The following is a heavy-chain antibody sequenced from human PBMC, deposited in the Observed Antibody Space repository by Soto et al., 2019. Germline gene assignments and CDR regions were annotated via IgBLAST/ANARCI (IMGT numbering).Heavy chain of an antibody. CDR1: GDSVSSGSYY. V-gene: IGHV4-61*01. D-gene: IGHD6-19*01. Sequence: PSETLSLTCTVSGDSVSSGSYYWSWIRQPPGKGLEWIGYIYYSGSTNYNPSLKSRVTISVDTSKNQLSLKLSSVTAADTAVYYCARVETAAAGANIDYWGQGTLVTVS. CDR3: ARVETAAAGANIDY. J-gene: IGHJ4*02. CDR2: IYYSGST.